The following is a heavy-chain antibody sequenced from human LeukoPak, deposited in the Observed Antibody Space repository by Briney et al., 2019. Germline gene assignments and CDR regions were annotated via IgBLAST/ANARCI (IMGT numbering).Heavy chain of an antibody. D-gene: IGHD3-22*01. CDR1: GFTFSSYA. CDR3: ARAAYDSSGYLTL. V-gene: IGHV3-33*01. Sequence: PGGSLRLSCAASGFTFSSYAMHWVRQAPGKGLEWVAVIWYDGTNKYYADSVKGRFTISRDSSENTLYLQMNSLRAEDTALYYCARAAYDSSGYLTLWGQGTLVTVSS. J-gene: IGHJ4*02. CDR2: IWYDGTNK.